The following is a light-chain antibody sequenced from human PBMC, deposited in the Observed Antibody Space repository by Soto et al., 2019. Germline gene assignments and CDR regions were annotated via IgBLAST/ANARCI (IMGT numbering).Light chain of an antibody. J-gene: IGKJ4*01. CDR1: RSVTTF. Sequence: EIVLTQSPATLSLSPGERATLSCRASRSVTTFLAWYQQKPGQAPRLLIYDASKRATGVPTRFSGSGSGTALTRTITHLEPEDFAVYYCQQRTNWPLTFGGGTKVE. CDR2: DAS. CDR3: QQRTNWPLT. V-gene: IGKV3-11*01.